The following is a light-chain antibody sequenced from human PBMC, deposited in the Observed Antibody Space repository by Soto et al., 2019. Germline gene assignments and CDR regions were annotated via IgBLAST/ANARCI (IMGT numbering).Light chain of an antibody. CDR1: QSVSSSY. CDR3: QQYGRSRYT. Sequence: EIVLTQSPGTLSLSPGGRATLSCRASQSVSSSYLAWYQQKPGQAPRLLIYGASSRATGIPDRFSGSGSGTDFTLTISRLEPEDFAVYYCQQYGRSRYTFGQGTKLEIK. CDR2: GAS. J-gene: IGKJ2*01. V-gene: IGKV3-20*01.